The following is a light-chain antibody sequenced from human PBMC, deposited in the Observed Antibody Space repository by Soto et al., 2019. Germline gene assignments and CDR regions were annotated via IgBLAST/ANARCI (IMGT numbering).Light chain of an antibody. CDR1: QSTSSNY. V-gene: IGKV3-20*01. J-gene: IGKJ1*01. CDR3: QQYGISPWT. Sequence: EILLTHSPGTLSLSPGERATLSCRASQSTSSNYLAWYQQKPGQAPRLLISGASSRATGIPDRFSGSGSGTDFTLTSSRLEPEDFAVYYCQQYGISPWTFGQGTKVEV. CDR2: GAS.